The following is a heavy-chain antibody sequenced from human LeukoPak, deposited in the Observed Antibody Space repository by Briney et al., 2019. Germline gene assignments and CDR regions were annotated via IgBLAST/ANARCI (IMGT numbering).Heavy chain of an antibody. D-gene: IGHD3-9*01. CDR1: GGSISSYY. J-gene: IGHJ4*02. CDR2: IYYSGST. CDR3: ARGNRGVLRYFDWLPDFDY. Sequence: SETPSLTCTVSGGSISSYYWSWIRQPPGKGLEWIGYIYYSGSTNYNPSLKSRVTISVDTSKNQFSLKLSSVTAADTAVYYCARGNRGVLRYFDWLPDFDYWGQGTLVTVSS. V-gene: IGHV4-59*08.